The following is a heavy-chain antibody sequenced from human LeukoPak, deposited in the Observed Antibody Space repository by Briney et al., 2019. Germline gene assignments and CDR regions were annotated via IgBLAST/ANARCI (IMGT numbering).Heavy chain of an antibody. D-gene: IGHD2-2*01. V-gene: IGHV4-61*01. Sequence: SETLSLTCTVSGGSISSSSYYWSWIRQPPGKGLEWIGYIYYSGSTNYNPSLKSRVTISVDTSKNQFSLKLSSVTAADTAVYYCARVEVPAATRSAWFDPWGQGTLVTVSS. J-gene: IGHJ5*02. CDR2: IYYSGST. CDR1: GGSISSSSYY. CDR3: ARVEVPAATRSAWFDP.